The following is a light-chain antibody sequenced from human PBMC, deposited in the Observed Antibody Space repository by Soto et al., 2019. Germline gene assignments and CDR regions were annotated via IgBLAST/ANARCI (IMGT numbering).Light chain of an antibody. CDR1: SSDVGGYNY. Sequence: QSVLTQPASVSGSPGQSITISCTGTSSDVGGYNYVSWYQQHPGKAPKLMIYEVSNRPSGVSNRFSGSKSGNTASLTISGLQAEYEADYYCSSYTSRSTLVFGTATTVPV. J-gene: IGLJ1*01. V-gene: IGLV2-14*01. CDR2: EVS. CDR3: SSYTSRSTLV.